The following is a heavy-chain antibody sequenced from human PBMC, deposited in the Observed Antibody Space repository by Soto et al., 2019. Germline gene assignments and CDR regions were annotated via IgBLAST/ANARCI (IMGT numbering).Heavy chain of an antibody. CDR2: ISAYNGNT. D-gene: IGHD3-10*01. J-gene: IGHJ4*02. Sequence: GASVKVSCKASGYTFSNYGITWVRQAPGQGLEWMGWISAYNGNTNSAQKLQGRVTMTTDTSTSTAYMELRGLRSDDTAVYFCARGVRGVIITWFDYWGQGTLVTVSS. CDR1: GYTFSNYG. V-gene: IGHV1-18*01. CDR3: ARGVRGVIITWFDY.